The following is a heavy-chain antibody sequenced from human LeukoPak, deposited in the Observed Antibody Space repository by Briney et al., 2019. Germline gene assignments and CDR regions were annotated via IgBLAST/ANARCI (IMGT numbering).Heavy chain of an antibody. CDR2: IYYSGST. CDR1: GGSISSYY. CDR3: ARDITMVRAQGDDYYYYYGMDV. Sequence: SETLSLTCTVSGGSISSYYWSWIRQPPGKGLEWMGYIYYSGSTNYNPSLKSRVTISVDTSKNQFSLKLRSVTAADTAVYYCARDITMVRAQGDDYYYYYGMDVWGQGTTVTVSS. J-gene: IGHJ6*02. V-gene: IGHV4-59*01. D-gene: IGHD3-10*01.